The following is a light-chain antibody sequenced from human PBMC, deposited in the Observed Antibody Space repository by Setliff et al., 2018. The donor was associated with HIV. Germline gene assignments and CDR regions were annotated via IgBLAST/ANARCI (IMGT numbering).Light chain of an antibody. CDR1: NSNIGSNT. CDR2: SNN. Sequence: QSVLTQPPSTSGTPGHRVIISCSGSNSNIGSNTVNWYQQLPGTAPKLLIYSNNQRPSGVPDRFSGSKSGTSASLAISGLQSEDEADYYCAAWDDGLNAFYVFGTGTKGTVL. CDR3: AAWDDGLNAFYV. V-gene: IGLV1-44*01. J-gene: IGLJ1*01.